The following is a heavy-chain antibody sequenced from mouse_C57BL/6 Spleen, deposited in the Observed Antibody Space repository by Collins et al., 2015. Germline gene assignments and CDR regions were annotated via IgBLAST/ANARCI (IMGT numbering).Heavy chain of an antibody. CDR1: GYTFTSYW. Sequence: DLVKPGASVKLSCKASGYTFTSYWINWIKQRPGQGLEWIGRIAPGSGSTYYNEMFKGKATLTVDTSSSTAYIQLSSLSSEDSAVYFCARGDGNYVYAMDYWGQGTSVTVSS. J-gene: IGHJ4*01. CDR3: ARGDGNYVYAMDY. D-gene: IGHD2-1*01. V-gene: IGHV1S41*01. CDR2: IAPGSGST.